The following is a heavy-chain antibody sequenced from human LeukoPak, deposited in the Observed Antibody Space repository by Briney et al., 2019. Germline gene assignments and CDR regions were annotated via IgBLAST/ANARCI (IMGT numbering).Heavy chain of an antibody. Sequence: GGSLRLSCAASGFTFSSYSMNWVRQAPGKGLEWVSSISSSSSYIYYADSVKGRFTISRDNAKNSPYLQMNSLRAEDTAVYYCARDLVQRGDWFDPWGQGTLVTVSS. V-gene: IGHV3-21*01. J-gene: IGHJ5*02. D-gene: IGHD3-10*01. CDR1: GFTFSSYS. CDR2: ISSSSSYI. CDR3: ARDLVQRGDWFDP.